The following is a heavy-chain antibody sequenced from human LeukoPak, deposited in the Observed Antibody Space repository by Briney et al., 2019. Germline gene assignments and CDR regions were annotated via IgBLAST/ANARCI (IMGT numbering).Heavy chain of an antibody. J-gene: IGHJ4*02. CDR3: ARLYSRVGPFDY. Sequence: PGGSLRLSCVVSEFTFSTYSMNWVRQAPGKGLEWVASISSSSPYIYYTDSVKGRFTISRDNAKNSLYLQMNSLRAEDTAVYYCARLYSRVGPFDYWGQGTLVTVSS. CDR2: ISSSSPYI. CDR1: EFTFSTYS. D-gene: IGHD5-18*01. V-gene: IGHV3-21*01.